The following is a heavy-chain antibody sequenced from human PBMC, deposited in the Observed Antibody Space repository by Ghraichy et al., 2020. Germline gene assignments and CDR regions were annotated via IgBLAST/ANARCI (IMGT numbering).Heavy chain of an antibody. CDR2: ISSQNGHT. CDR1: GYSFITYG. D-gene: IGHD3-10*01. J-gene: IGHJ6*02. V-gene: IGHV1-18*01. Sequence: ASLKVSCKASGYSFITYGMSWVRRAPGQGLEWMGWISSQNGHTKYAQKFQGRVTMTTDRSTSTAYMDLTSLRSDDTAVYYCARVEVGLGFHYGMDVWGQGTTVTVSS. CDR3: ARVEVGLGFHYGMDV.